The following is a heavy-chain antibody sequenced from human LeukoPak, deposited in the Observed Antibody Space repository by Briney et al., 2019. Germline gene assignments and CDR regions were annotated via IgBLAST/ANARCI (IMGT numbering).Heavy chain of an antibody. CDR1: KFTDRSNY. Sequence: GGSLRLSCAGSKFTDRSNYMSWVRKAPGEGLDWVSVLYSGGIRYYAGSVQGRFTISSDSSKNTLYLQMNHLLPQDTAVYYCASGDCTSGICPDYWGQGIQVTVSS. CDR2: LYSGGIR. D-gene: IGHD2-8*01. V-gene: IGHV3-66*02. J-gene: IGHJ4*02. CDR3: ASGDCTSGICPDY.